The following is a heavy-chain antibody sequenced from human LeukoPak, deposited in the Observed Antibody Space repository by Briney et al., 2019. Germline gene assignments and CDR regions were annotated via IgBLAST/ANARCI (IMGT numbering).Heavy chain of an antibody. J-gene: IGHJ4*02. CDR2: ISAYDGNT. D-gene: IGHD1-26*01. CDR3: TRGEVGGSYGIAFDY. Sequence: ASVTVSFKASGYTFISYGISWVRQAAGQGLEWMGCISAYDGNTNYAQKFQGRVTMTTDTSTSTAYMDLRSLRSDDTGVYYCTRGEVGGSYGIAFDYWGQGTLVTVSS. CDR1: GYTFISYG. V-gene: IGHV1-18*01.